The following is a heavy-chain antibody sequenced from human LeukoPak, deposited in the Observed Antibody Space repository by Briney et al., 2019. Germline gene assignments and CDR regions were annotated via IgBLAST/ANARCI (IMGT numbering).Heavy chain of an antibody. V-gene: IGHV4-39*07. Sequence: SETLSLTCTVSGGSISSSSYYWGWIRQPPGKGLEWIGSIYYSGSTYYNPSLKSRVTISVDTSKNQFSLKLSSVTAADTAVYYCARVSGELGAFDIRGQGTMVTVSS. D-gene: IGHD1-26*01. J-gene: IGHJ3*02. CDR1: GGSISSSSYY. CDR3: ARVSGELGAFDI. CDR2: IYYSGST.